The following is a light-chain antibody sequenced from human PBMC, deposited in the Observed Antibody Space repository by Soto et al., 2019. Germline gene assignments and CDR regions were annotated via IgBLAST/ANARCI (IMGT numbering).Light chain of an antibody. CDR3: SSYTSSNTLV. J-gene: IGLJ1*01. Sequence: QSALTQPASVSGSPGQSITISCTGGSSDIGGYNYVSWFQQHPGKAPKLMIYEVTNRPSGVSNRFSGSKSGSTASLTTSGLQAEDEADYYCSSYTSSNTLVFGTGTKVTVL. V-gene: IGLV2-14*01. CDR1: SSDIGGYNY. CDR2: EVT.